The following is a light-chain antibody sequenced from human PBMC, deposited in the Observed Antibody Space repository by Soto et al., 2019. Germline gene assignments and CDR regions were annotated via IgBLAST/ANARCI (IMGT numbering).Light chain of an antibody. J-gene: IGLJ1*01. CDR2: AVS. V-gene: IGLV2-14*01. CDR1: SSDDGGHKY. CDR3: TSYSSTTTLL. Sequence: QSALTQPASVSGSPGQSITISCTGTSSDDGGHKYVSWDQQHPGKAPNLIIYAVSYPSSAVSNRFSGSTSGNTASPTISRLQPEDEPAHHCTSYSSTTTLLFGTGTKGTV.